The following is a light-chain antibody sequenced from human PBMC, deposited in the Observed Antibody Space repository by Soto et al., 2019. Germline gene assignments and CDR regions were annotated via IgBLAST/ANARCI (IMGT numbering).Light chain of an antibody. CDR2: AAS. CDR3: QQYETFSGT. J-gene: IGKJ1*01. V-gene: IGKV1-5*01. Sequence: DIQMTQSPSSLSASVGDRVTITCRASQSINKYLNWYQQKPGKAPKLLIYAASALPRGVPSRFSGSGSGTKFTLTIASLQPDDFATYYCQQYETFSGTFGPGTKVDIK. CDR1: QSINKY.